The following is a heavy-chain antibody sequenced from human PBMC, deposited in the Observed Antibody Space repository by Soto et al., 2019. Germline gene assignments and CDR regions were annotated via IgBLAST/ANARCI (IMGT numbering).Heavy chain of an antibody. CDR3: ARGGEIPAAGSRDY. V-gene: IGHV3-64*01. CDR1: GFTFSSYA. D-gene: IGHD6-13*01. Sequence: EVQLVESGGGLVQPGGSLRLSCAASGFTFSSYAMHWVRQAPGKGLEYVSAISSNGGSTYYANSVKGRFTISRDNSKNTLYRQMGSLRAEDMAVYYCARGGEIPAAGSRDYWGQGTLVTVSS. J-gene: IGHJ4*02. CDR2: ISSNGGST.